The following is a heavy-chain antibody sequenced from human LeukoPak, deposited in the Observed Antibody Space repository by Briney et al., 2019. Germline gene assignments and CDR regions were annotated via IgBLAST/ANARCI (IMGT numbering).Heavy chain of an antibody. CDR1: GFIFSSYA. Sequence: GGSLRLSCAASGFIFSSYAMSWVRQAPGKGLEWVSRIIGSGGVTYYADSVKGRFIISRDNSKNTLDLQMNSLRAEDTAVYYCAKMSGDCTGTTCSSFDYWGQGTLVTVSS. CDR2: IIGSGGVT. J-gene: IGHJ4*02. V-gene: IGHV3-23*01. CDR3: AKMSGDCTGTTCSSFDY. D-gene: IGHD2-2*03.